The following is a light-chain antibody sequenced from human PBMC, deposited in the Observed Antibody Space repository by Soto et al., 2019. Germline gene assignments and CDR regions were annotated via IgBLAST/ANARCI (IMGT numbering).Light chain of an antibody. V-gene: IGKV1-5*03. CDR3: QPQRNYPVT. CDR2: RAS. J-gene: IGKJ5*01. Sequence: DIQMTQSPSTLSSSVGDRVIITCRASQSVYSCLAWYHHKPGKAPKLLIYRASSLESGVPSRFSGSGPGTEFTLTISSLQRDEFATYYCQPQRNYPVTFGHGTRLEIK. CDR1: QSVYSC.